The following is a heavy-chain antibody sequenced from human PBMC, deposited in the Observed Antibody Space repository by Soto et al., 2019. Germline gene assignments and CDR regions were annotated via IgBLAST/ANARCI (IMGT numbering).Heavy chain of an antibody. D-gene: IGHD4-17*01. Sequence: PGGSLRLSCAASGFTFSSYAMSWVRQAPGKGLEWVSAISGSGGSTYYADSVKGRFTISRDNSKNTLYLQMNSLRAEDTAVYYCAKAYDYGDLKHLDYWGQGTLVTVSS. V-gene: IGHV3-23*01. CDR2: ISGSGGST. CDR3: AKAYDYGDLKHLDY. CDR1: GFTFSSYA. J-gene: IGHJ4*02.